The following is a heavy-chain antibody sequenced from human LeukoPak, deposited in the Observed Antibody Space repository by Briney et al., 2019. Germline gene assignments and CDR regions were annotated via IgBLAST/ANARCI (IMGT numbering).Heavy chain of an antibody. Sequence: GGSLRLSCAASGFTFSSYGIHWVRQAPGKGLEWVAFIRYDGSNKYYADSVKGRFNISRDYSKNTLYLQMNGLRADDTAVYYCAKDLRSAYTYGQDFDDWGQGTLVTVSS. V-gene: IGHV3-30*02. CDR2: IRYDGSNK. J-gene: IGHJ4*02. CDR1: GFTFSSYG. D-gene: IGHD5-18*01. CDR3: AKDLRSAYTYGQDFDD.